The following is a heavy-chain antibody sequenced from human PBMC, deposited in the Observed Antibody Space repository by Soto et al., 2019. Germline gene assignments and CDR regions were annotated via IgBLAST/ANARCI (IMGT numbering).Heavy chain of an antibody. J-gene: IGHJ4*02. V-gene: IGHV3-30*18. CDR1: GFTFNTYG. Sequence: GGSLRLSCAASGFTFNTYGMHWVRQAPGKGLEWVAVISYDGSEKYYVDSVKGRFTISKDNSKNTLYLQMNSLRPEDTAVYYCAKSPNFYCSSPNCYKYYFDHWGQGARVTVSS. D-gene: IGHD2-2*02. CDR2: ISYDGSEK. CDR3: AKSPNFYCSSPNCYKYYFDH.